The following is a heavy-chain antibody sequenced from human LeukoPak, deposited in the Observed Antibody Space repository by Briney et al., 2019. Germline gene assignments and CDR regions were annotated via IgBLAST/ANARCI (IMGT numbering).Heavy chain of an antibody. CDR3: AKATLGSRSHFDSSF. V-gene: IGHV3-23*01. D-gene: IGHD3-10*01. J-gene: IGHJ4*02. CDR2: ISGTGGTT. Sequence: GGSLRLSCAASGFTFSSYAMTWVRQAPGKGLEWVSTISGTGGTTYYADSVKGRFTISRDNSRSTLYLQMNSLRAEDTAVYYCAKATLGSRSHFDSSFWGQGTLVTVSS. CDR1: GFTFSSYA.